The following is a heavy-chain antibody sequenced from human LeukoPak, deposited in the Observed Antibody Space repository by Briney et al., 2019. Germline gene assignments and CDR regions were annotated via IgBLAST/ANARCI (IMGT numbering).Heavy chain of an antibody. Sequence: PSETLSLTCAVSGGSISSINWWRWVRQPPGKGLECIGEIYHSGSTNYNPSLKSRVTISVDKSKNQFTLKLSSVTAEGTAVYYCAIYSSSWYFDYWGQGTMVTVSS. CDR2: IYHSGST. CDR3: AIYSSSWYFDY. D-gene: IGHD6-13*01. CDR1: GGSISSINW. J-gene: IGHJ4*02. V-gene: IGHV4-4*02.